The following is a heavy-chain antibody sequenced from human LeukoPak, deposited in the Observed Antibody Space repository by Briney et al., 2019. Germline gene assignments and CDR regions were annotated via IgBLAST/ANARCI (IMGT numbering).Heavy chain of an antibody. D-gene: IGHD3-9*01. CDR2: IYYSGST. J-gene: IGHJ4*02. CDR3: ARDGPYYDILTGDKYYFDY. V-gene: IGHV4-61*01. Sequence: PSETLSLTCTVSGGSVSSGSYYWSWIRQPPGKGLEWIVYIYYSGSTNYNPSLKSRVTISVDTSKNQFSLKLSSVTAADTAVYYCARDGPYYDILTGDKYYFDYWGQGTLVTVSS. CDR1: GGSVSSGSYY.